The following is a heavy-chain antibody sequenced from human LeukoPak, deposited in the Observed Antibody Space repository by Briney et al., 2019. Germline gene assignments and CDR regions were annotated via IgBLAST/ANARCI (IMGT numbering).Heavy chain of an antibody. V-gene: IGHV3-30-3*01. CDR2: ISYDGSNK. CDR1: GFTFSSYA. CDR3: ARHALYSGYESYYFDY. D-gene: IGHD5-12*01. Sequence: GGSLRLSCAASGFTFSSYAMHWVCQAPGKGLEWVAVISYDGSNKYYADSVKGRFTISRDNSKNTLYLQMNSLRAEDTAVYYCARHALYSGYESYYFDYWGQGTLVTVSS. J-gene: IGHJ4*02.